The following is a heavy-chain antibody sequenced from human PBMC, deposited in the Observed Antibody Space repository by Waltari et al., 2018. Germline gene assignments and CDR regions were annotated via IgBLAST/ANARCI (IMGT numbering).Heavy chain of an antibody. J-gene: IGHJ6*02. CDR2: IKQDGSEK. Sequence: EVQLVESGGGLVQPGGSLRLSCAASGFTFSSYWMRWVRQAPGKGLEWVANIKQDGSEKYYVDSVKGRFTISRDNAKNSLYLQMNSLRAEDTAVYDCARYSSSWYYYYYGMDVWGQGTTVTVSS. CDR3: ARYSSSWYYYYYGMDV. V-gene: IGHV3-7*01. D-gene: IGHD6-13*01. CDR1: GFTFSSYW.